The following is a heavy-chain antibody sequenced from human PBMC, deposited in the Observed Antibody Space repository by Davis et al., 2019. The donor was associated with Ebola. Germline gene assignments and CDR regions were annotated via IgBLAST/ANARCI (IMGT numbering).Heavy chain of an antibody. D-gene: IGHD2-2*01. CDR3: ARDVVVPAANYGMDV. Sequence: SETLSLTCTVSGGSISSSSYYCVWIRQPPGKGREWIGSIYYSGSTYYNPSLKSQVTISVDTSKNQFSLTLSSVTAADTAVYYCARDVVVPAANYGMDVWGPGTTVTVSS. CDR1: GGSISSSSYY. J-gene: IGHJ6*02. CDR2: IYYSGST. V-gene: IGHV4-39*07.